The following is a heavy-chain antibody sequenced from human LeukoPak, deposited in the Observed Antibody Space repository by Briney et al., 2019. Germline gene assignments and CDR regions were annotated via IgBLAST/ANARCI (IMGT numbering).Heavy chain of an antibody. CDR2: IYYSKNT. CDR1: GGSISSSSAY. J-gene: IGHJ4*02. V-gene: IGHV4-39*01. D-gene: IGHD5-18*01. CDR3: VSPRGFSYGYFDY. Sequence: SETLSLTCTVSGGSISSSSAYWGWIRQPPGKGLEWIGSIYYSKNTYYNPSLKSRVTISADTSKNQFSLTLGSVNATDTAVYYCVSPRGFSYGYFDYWGQGTLVTVSS.